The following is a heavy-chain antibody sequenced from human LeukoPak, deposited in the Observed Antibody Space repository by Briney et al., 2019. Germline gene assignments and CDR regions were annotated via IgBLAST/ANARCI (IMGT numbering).Heavy chain of an antibody. Sequence: ASVKVSCKVSGYTLTELSMHWVRQAPGKGLEWTGGFDPEDGETIYAQKFQGRVTMTEDTSTDTAYMELSSLKSEDTAVYYCATEDFWSGYYRYWGQGTLVTVSS. D-gene: IGHD3-3*01. J-gene: IGHJ4*02. CDR1: GYTLTELS. V-gene: IGHV1-24*01. CDR3: ATEDFWSGYYRY. CDR2: FDPEDGET.